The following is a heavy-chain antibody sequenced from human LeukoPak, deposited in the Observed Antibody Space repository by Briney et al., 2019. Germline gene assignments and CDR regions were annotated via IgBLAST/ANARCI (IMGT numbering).Heavy chain of an antibody. D-gene: IGHD3-10*01. CDR1: GGSFSGYY. CDR2: INHSGST. J-gene: IGHJ4*02. Sequence: SETLSLTCAVYGGSFSGYYWSWIRQPPGKGLEWIGEINHSGSTNYNPSLKSRVTISVDTSKNQFSLKLSSVTAADTAVYYCARGRLVNYYGSGSYYLDYWGQGTLVTVSS. V-gene: IGHV4-34*01. CDR3: ARGRLVNYYGSGSYYLDY.